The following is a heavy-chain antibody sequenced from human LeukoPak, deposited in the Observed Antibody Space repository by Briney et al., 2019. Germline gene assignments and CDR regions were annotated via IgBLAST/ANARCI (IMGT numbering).Heavy chain of an antibody. D-gene: IGHD3-10*01. V-gene: IGHV3-23*01. CDR3: AKHYYGSGSYYNAGGFDP. J-gene: IGHJ5*02. CDR1: GFTFSTYG. CDR2: ISGSGGST. Sequence: TGGSLRLSCAASGFTFSTYGMSWVRQAPGKGLEWVSGISGSGGSTYYADSVKGRFTISRDNSKNTLYLQMNSLRAEDTAVYYCAKHYYGSGSYYNAGGFDPWGQGTLVTVSS.